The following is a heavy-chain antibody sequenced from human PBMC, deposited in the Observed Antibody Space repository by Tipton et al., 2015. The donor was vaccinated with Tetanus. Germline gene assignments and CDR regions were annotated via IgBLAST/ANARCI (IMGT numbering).Heavy chain of an antibody. CDR2: IDPNSGGT. Sequence: QMQLVQSGAEVKKPGASVKVSCKASGYTFTGYYIYWVRQAPGQGLEWMGWIDPNSGGTVLAQKFQGGVTMIRDKSISTACMELRSLRPDDTAVYYCAGDRGHYSCYGMDVWGPGTTVTVS. CDR3: AGDRGHYSCYGMDV. V-gene: IGHV1-2*02. J-gene: IGHJ6*02. D-gene: IGHD3-22*01. CDR1: GYTFTGYY.